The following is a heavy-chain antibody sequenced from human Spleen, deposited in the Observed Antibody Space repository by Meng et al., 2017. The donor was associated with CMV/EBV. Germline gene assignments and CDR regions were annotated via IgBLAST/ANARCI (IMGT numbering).Heavy chain of an antibody. J-gene: IGHJ4*02. Sequence: RTFYWGWHRQAPGEGLEWIGSIYYSGDTKYNPSLRGRGTISVDTSRNEFSLRLTSVTAADTAIYFCARSLYDYDWSLDRYRFFFDDWGQGTLVTVSS. CDR2: IYYSGDT. V-gene: IGHV4-39*01. CDR3: ARSLYDYDWSLDRYRFFFDD. CDR1: RTFY. D-gene: IGHD3-16*02.